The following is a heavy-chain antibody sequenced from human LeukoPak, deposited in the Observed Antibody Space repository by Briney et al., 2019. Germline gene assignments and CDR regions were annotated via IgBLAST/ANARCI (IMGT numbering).Heavy chain of an antibody. J-gene: IGHJ4*02. V-gene: IGHV4-34*01. CDR2: INHSEIP. D-gene: IGHD6-19*01. CDR1: GGSFSGYY. CDR3: ARSLILAGETLGY. Sequence: SETLSLTCAVYGGSFSGYYWSWIRQAPGKGLDWIGEINHSEIPRYNPSLKSRVSISLDTSKNQFSLSLTSVTAADTAIYYCARSLILAGETLGYWGQGTLVTVSS.